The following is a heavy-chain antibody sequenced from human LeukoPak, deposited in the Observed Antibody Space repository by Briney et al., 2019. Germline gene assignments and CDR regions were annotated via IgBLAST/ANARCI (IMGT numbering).Heavy chain of an antibody. Sequence: ASVKVSCKASGYTFTGHYMHWVRQAPGQGLGWMGWTNPNSGDTNYAQKFQGRVTMTRDTSISTAYMELSRLRSDDTAVYYCARDKSGNSGWYSYFDYWGQGTLVTVSS. D-gene: IGHD6-19*01. J-gene: IGHJ4*02. V-gene: IGHV1-2*02. CDR2: TNPNSGDT. CDR3: ARDKSGNSGWYSYFDY. CDR1: GYTFTGHY.